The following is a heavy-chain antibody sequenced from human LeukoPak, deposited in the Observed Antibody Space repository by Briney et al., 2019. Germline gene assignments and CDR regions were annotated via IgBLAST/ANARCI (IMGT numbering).Heavy chain of an antibody. V-gene: IGHV3-21*05. J-gene: IGHJ6*04. CDR2: ISSSSTYI. CDR3: AELGITMIGGV. CDR1: GFTFSSYS. Sequence: GGSLRLSCAASGFTFSSYSMNWVRQAPGKGLEWVSYISSSSTYISYADSVTGRFTISRDNAKNSLYLQMNSLRAEDTAVYYCAELGITMIGGVWGKGTTVTISS. D-gene: IGHD3-10*02.